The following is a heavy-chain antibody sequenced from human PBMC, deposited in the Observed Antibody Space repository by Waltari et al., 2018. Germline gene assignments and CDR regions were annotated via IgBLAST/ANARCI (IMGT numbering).Heavy chain of an antibody. CDR3: ARHVIAAAENFDY. CDR1: GGSISSSSYY. Sequence: QLQLQESGPGLVKPSETLSLTCTVSGGSISSSSYYWGWIRQPPGKGLEWIGSIYYSWSTYYNPSLKSRVTISVDTSKNQFSLKLSSVTAADTAVYYCARHVIAAAENFDYWGQGTLVTVSS. V-gene: IGHV4-39*01. J-gene: IGHJ4*02. D-gene: IGHD6-13*01. CDR2: IYYSWST.